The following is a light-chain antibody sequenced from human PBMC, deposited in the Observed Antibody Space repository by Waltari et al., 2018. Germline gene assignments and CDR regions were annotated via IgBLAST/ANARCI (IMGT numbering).Light chain of an antibody. CDR1: VVTKQY. V-gene: IGLV3-25*03. CDR2: KDS. CDR3: RSSDSTGTYVL. Sequence: SNELTQPSSVSVSPGQTARIPCSGDVVTKQYAYWYQQKPGQAPGLIIYKDSAWPSGIPERISGSTSGKELTLTISGVQSEDEADYYCRSSDSTGTYVLFGGGTHLTVL. J-gene: IGLJ2*01.